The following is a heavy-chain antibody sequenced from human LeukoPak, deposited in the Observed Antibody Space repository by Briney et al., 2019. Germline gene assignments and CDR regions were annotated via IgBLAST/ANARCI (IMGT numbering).Heavy chain of an antibody. CDR3: ATRINGTPY. CDR1: GDSISGYY. CDR2: IYPSGST. Sequence: SETLSLTCTVSGDSISGYYWSWIRQPAGKGLEWIGRIYPSGSTNSNLSLKSRATMSVDTSKKQFSLRLSSVTAADTALYYCATRINGTPYWGQGTLVTVSS. J-gene: IGHJ4*02. D-gene: IGHD1-7*01. V-gene: IGHV4-4*07.